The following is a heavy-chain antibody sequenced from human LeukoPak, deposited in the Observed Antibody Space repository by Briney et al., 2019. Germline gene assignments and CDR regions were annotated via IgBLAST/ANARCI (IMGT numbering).Heavy chain of an antibody. D-gene: IGHD2/OR15-2a*01. CDR3: ARQISDYYYYYMDV. J-gene: IGHJ6*03. CDR1: GGSISTSAFY. Sequence: PSETLSLTCTVSGGSISTSAFYWGCIRQPPGKGLEWIGSIYDSGNEFYNPSLKSRVTISADTSKNQFSLKLNSVTAADTAMYYCARQISDYYYYYMDVWGEGITVTVSS. CDR2: IYDSGNE. V-gene: IGHV4-39*01.